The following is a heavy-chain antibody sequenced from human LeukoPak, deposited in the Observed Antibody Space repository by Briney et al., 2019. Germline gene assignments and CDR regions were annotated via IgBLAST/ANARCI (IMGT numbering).Heavy chain of an antibody. D-gene: IGHD1-26*01. CDR1: GFTFSSYS. J-gene: IGHJ4*02. Sequence: GGSLRLSCAASGFTFSSYSMNWVRQAPGKGLEWVSSISSSSSYIYYADSVKGRFTISRDSAKNSLYLQMNSLRAEDTAVYYCARSKNSGSYARPLDYWGQGTLVTVSS. CDR3: ARSKNSGSYARPLDY. CDR2: ISSSSSYI. V-gene: IGHV3-21*01.